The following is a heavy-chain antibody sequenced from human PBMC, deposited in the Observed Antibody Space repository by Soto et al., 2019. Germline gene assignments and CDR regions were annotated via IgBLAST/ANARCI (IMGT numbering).Heavy chain of an antibody. CDR1: GFTFSSYA. V-gene: IGHV3-23*01. J-gene: IGHJ4*02. D-gene: IGHD1-26*01. CDR3: AKDRLGATPYYFDY. CDR2: ISGSGGTT. Sequence: EVQLLESGGGLVQPGGSRRLSCAASGFTFSSYAMSWVRQAPGKGLEWVSAISGSGGTTYYADSVKGRFTISRDNSKNTLYLQMNSLRAEDTALYYCAKDRLGATPYYFDYWGQGTLVTVSS.